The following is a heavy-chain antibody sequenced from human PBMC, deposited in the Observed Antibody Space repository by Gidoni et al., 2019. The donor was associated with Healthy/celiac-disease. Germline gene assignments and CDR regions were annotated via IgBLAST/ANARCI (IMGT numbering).Heavy chain of an antibody. Sequence: QVQLQESGPGLVKPSQTLSLTCTVSGGSISSGGYYWSWIRQHPGKGMEWIGYIYYSGSTYYNPPLKSGVTISVDTAKNKFSLKLSSVTASDTAVYYGARGSRGGRGGDWCDPWGQGTLVTVSS. J-gene: IGHJ5*02. CDR2: IYYSGST. CDR3: ARGSRGGRGGDWCDP. V-gene: IGHV4-31*03. D-gene: IGHD2-15*01. CDR1: GGSISSGGYY.